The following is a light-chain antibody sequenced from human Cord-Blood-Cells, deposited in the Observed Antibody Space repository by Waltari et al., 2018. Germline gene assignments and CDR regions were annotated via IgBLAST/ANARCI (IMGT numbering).Light chain of an antibody. Sequence: QSALTQPPSASGSPGQSVTIPCTGTSSDAGGHNYVSWYQQHPGKAPKLMIYEVSKRPSGVPERFSGSKSGNTASLTVSGLQAEDEADYYCSSYAGSNNYVFGTGTKVTVL. J-gene: IGLJ1*01. CDR3: SSYAGSNNYV. V-gene: IGLV2-8*01. CDR2: EVS. CDR1: SSDAGGHNY.